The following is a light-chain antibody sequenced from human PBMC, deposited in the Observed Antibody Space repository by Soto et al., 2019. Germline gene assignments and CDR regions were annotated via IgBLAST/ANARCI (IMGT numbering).Light chain of an antibody. CDR2: SNN. CDR3: AAWEDSLNGYV. J-gene: IGLJ1*01. Sequence: QSVLTQPPSASGTPGQRVTISCSGSSXNIGSNTVNWYQQLPGTAPKLLIYSNNQRPSGVPDRFSGSKSGTSASLAISGLQSEDEADYYCAAWEDSLNGYVFGTGTKATVL. V-gene: IGLV1-44*01. CDR1: SXNIGSNT.